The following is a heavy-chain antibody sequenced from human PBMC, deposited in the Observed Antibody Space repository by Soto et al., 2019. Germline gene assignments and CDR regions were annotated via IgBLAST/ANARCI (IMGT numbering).Heavy chain of an antibody. D-gene: IGHD3-10*01. CDR1: GFIFSSYE. V-gene: IGHV3-48*03. Sequence: EVQLVESGGGLVQPGGSPRLSCAASGFIFSSYEMNWVRQAPGKGPEWISYIGASGGTKYSADSAKGRFTISRDNAQNSLYLQMNSLRAEDTAVYYCARDCGGDVGQFLFPDGFDLWGQGTMVTVSS. CDR2: IGASGGTK. CDR3: ARDCGGDVGQFLFPDGFDL. J-gene: IGHJ3*01.